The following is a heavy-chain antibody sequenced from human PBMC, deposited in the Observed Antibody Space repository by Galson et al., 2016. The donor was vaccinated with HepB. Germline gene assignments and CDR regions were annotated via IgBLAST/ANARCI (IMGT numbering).Heavy chain of an antibody. CDR2: MSGLGGSA. V-gene: IGHV3-23*01. CDR3: AKHHCGRASCYVSYFHY. D-gene: IGHD2-2*01. CDR1: GFSFSSYA. J-gene: IGHJ4*02. Sequence: SLRLSCAASGFSFSSYAMSWVRQAPGKGLEWVTGMSGLGGSAHYADSVKGRFTMSRDNSKNVLNLEMNSLRPEDTAVYYCAKHHCGRASCYVSYFHYWGQGPVVTVSS.